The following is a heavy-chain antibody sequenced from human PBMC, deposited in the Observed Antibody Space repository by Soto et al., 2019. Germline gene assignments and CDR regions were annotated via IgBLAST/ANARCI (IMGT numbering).Heavy chain of an antibody. CDR3: ATDQCTSGVCYPYCFYGMDV. Sequence: QVQMVESGGGVVQPGRSLRLSCAASGFTFSSYAMHWVRQAPGKGLEWVAGIAYDGSNNFYADSVKGRFTISRDNSKNTLYLQMRSLRAEDTAVYYCATDQCTSGVCYPYCFYGMDVWGQGTTVTVSS. CDR1: GFTFSSYA. CDR2: IAYDGSNN. J-gene: IGHJ6*02. D-gene: IGHD2-8*01. V-gene: IGHV3-30-3*01.